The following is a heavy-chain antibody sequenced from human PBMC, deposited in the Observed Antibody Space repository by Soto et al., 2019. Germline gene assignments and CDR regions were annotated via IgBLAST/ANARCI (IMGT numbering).Heavy chain of an antibody. CDR1: GYSFTSHY. Sequence: GASVKVSCKAIGYSFTSHYMHWVRQAPGQGLEWMGTIFPVGVKTDYAQKFQGRVTITTDKSTSTAYMELSSLRSEDTAVYYCATTSGYDYGSFDYWGQGTLVTVSS. J-gene: IGHJ4*02. D-gene: IGHD5-12*01. CDR2: IFPVGVKT. V-gene: IGHV1-46*01. CDR3: ATTSGYDYGSFDY.